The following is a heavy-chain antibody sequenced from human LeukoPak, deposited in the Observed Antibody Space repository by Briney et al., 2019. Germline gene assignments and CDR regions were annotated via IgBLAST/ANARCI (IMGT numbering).Heavy chain of an antibody. Sequence: GGSLRLSCAASGFTFSSYAMTWVRQAPGKGLEWVSYISSSGSTIYYADSVKGRFTISRDNAKKSLYMQMNSLRAEDTAVYYCVRVGGAFDLWGQGTRVSVSS. CDR2: ISSSGSTI. D-gene: IGHD3-16*01. J-gene: IGHJ3*01. V-gene: IGHV3-48*01. CDR1: GFTFSSYA. CDR3: VRVGGAFDL.